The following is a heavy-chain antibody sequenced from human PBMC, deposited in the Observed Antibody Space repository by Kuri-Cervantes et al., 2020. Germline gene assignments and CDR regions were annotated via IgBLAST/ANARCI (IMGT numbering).Heavy chain of an antibody. CDR3: ARAGGDLYYGSGLDY. CDR1: DFTFSTYA. Sequence: GGSLRLSCAASDFTFSTYAMSWVRQAPGKGLEWVSTLSGSGGTTYYADSVKGRFTISRDNAKNSLYLQMNSLRAEDTAVYYCARAGGDLYYGSGLDYWGQGTLVTVSS. J-gene: IGHJ4*02. V-gene: IGHV3-23*01. CDR2: LSGSGGTT. D-gene: IGHD3-10*01.